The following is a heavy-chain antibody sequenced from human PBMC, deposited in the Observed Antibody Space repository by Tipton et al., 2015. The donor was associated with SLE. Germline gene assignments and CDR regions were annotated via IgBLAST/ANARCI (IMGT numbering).Heavy chain of an antibody. J-gene: IGHJ4*02. CDR2: IYYSGST. D-gene: IGHD1-26*01. CDR3: ARELYSGSYSV. CDR1: GGSFSCHY. Sequence: TLSLTCTVSGGSFSCHYWSWIRQPPGKGLEWIGYIYYSGSTNYNPSLKSRVTISVDTSKNQFSLKLSSVTAADTAVYYCARELYSGSYSVWGQGTLVTVSS. V-gene: IGHV4-59*11.